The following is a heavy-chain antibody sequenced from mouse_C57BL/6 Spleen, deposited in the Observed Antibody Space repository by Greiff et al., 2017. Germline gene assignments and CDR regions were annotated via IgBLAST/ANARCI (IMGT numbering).Heavy chain of an antibody. CDR2: IDPSASET. CDR3: ASSRQLGRRAWFAY. CDR1: GYTFTSYW. D-gene: IGHD4-1*02. V-gene: IGHV1-52*01. Sequence: QVQLQQPGAELVRPGSSVKLSCKASGYTFTSYWMHWVKQRPIQGLEWIGNIDPSASETHYNQKFKDKATLTVDKSSSTAYMQLSSLPSEDSAVYYCASSRQLGRRAWFAYWGQGTLVTVAA. J-gene: IGHJ3*01.